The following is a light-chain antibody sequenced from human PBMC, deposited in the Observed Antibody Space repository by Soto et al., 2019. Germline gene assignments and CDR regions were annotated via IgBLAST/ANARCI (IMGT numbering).Light chain of an antibody. CDR3: ASYAGGKNFYV. V-gene: IGLV2-8*01. CDR1: SGDVGGYDY. Sequence: QSALTQAPSASGSPGQSVTISCTGTSGDVGGYDYVSWYQQHPGEAPKLIIYEVTKRPSGVPDRFSGSKSGNTASLTVSGLQAEDEADYHCASYAGGKNFYVFGTGTKLTVL. J-gene: IGLJ1*01. CDR2: EVT.